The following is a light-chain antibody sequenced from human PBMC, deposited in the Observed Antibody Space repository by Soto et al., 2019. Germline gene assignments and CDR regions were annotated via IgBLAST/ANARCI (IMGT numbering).Light chain of an antibody. CDR2: GAS. CDR1: QSVSGSN. Sequence: EIVLTQSPGTLSLSPGERATLSCRASQSVSGSNLAWYQQKPGQAPSLLIHGASSRASGIPDRFSGGGSGTDFTLTISRLEPEDFAVYYCQQYNNWPRTFGQGTKVDIK. J-gene: IGKJ1*01. CDR3: QQYNNWPRT. V-gene: IGKV3-20*01.